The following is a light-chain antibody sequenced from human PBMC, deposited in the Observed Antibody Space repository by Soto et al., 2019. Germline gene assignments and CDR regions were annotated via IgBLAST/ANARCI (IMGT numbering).Light chain of an antibody. Sequence: QSVLTQPPSVSAAPGQKVTISCSGSSSNIGNNYVSWYQQLPGTAPKLLIYDNNKRPSGIPGRFSGSKSGTSATLGITGLQAGDEADYYCGTWNSRLGAEVFGGGTKLTVL. V-gene: IGLV1-51*01. J-gene: IGLJ2*01. CDR1: SSNIGNNY. CDR3: GTWNSRLGAEV. CDR2: DNN.